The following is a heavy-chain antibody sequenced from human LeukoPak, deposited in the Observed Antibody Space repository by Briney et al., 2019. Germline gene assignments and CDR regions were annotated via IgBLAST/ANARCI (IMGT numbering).Heavy chain of an antibody. V-gene: IGHV4-59*01. Sequence: PSETLSLTCTVSGGSISSYYWSWIRQPPGKRLEWIGYIYYSGSTSYNPSLKSRVTISVDTSKNQISLKLSSVTAADTAVYYCARDLGVVVRAFDIWGQGTMVTVSS. CDR2: IYYSGST. D-gene: IGHD2-15*01. J-gene: IGHJ3*02. CDR3: ARDLGVVVRAFDI. CDR1: GGSISSYY.